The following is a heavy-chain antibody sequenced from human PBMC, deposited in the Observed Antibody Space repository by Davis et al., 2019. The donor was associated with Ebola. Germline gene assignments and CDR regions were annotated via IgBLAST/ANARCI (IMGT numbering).Heavy chain of an antibody. D-gene: IGHD5-12*01. CDR3: AKGRGLRSTRYHYYGMDV. CDR2: ISSSSNYI. CDR1: GFTFSSNS. J-gene: IGHJ6*02. V-gene: IGHV3-21*01. Sequence: GESLKISCAASGFTFSSNSMNWVRQAPGKGLEWVSFISSSSNYIYYADSVKGRFTVSRDNAKNSLYLQMNSLRAEDTAVYYCAKGRGLRSTRYHYYGMDVWGQGTTVTVSS.